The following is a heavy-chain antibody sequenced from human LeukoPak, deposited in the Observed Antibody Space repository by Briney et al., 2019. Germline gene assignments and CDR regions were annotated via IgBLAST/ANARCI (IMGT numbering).Heavy chain of an antibody. CDR2: ISYDGSNK. Sequence: PGRSLRLSCAASGLTYSSYGMHGVREAPGKGLEWVAVISYDGSNKYYADSVKGRFTISRDNSKNTLYLQMNSLRAEDTAVYYCAKTLWGPRSCPDYWGQGTLVTVSS. J-gene: IGHJ4*02. CDR1: GLTYSSYG. D-gene: IGHD3-16*01. V-gene: IGHV3-30*18. CDR3: AKTLWGPRSCPDY.